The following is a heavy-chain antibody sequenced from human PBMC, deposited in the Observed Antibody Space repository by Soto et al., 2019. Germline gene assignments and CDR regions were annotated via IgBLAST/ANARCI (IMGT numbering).Heavy chain of an antibody. J-gene: IGHJ4*02. CDR2: ISGSGSAT. V-gene: IGHV3-23*01. CDR1: GLTFTKYA. Sequence: EVQLLESGGGLVQPGGSLRLSCAVSGLTFTKYAMSWVRQAPGKGLEWVSAISGSGSATHYADSVQGRFTISRDNSKNTVSLQMNSLRVEDTAIYFCAKRSGFDSGLFDYWGQGTLVTVSS. D-gene: IGHD5-12*01. CDR3: AKRSGFDSGLFDY.